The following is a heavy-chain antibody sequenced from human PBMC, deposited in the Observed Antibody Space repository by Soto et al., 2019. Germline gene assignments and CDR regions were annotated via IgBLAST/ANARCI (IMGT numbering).Heavy chain of an antibody. Sequence: GKGLEWVGFIRSKAYGGTTEYAASVKGRFTISRDDSKSIAYLQMNSLKTEDTAVYYCTRKRYFDWSDDAFDIWGQGTMVTVSS. V-gene: IGHV3-49*02. CDR3: TRKRYFDWSDDAFDI. D-gene: IGHD3-9*01. J-gene: IGHJ3*02. CDR2: IRSKAYGGTT.